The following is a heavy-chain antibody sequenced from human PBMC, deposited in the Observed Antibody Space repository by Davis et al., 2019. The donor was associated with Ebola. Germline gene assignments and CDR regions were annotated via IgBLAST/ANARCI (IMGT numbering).Heavy chain of an antibody. J-gene: IGHJ5*02. D-gene: IGHD3-22*01. CDR1: GYTFTSYD. CDR2: MNPNSGNT. V-gene: IGHV1-8*01. CDR3: ARGKNYYPSNWFDP. Sequence: AASVKVSCKASGYTFTSYDINWVRQATGQGLEWMGWMNPNSGNTGYAQKFQGRVTMTRNTSISTAYTELSSLRSEDTAVYYCARGKNYYPSNWFDPWGQGTLVTVSS.